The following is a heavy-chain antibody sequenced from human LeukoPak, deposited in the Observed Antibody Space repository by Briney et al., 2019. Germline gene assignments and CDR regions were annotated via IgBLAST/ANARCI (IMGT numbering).Heavy chain of an antibody. V-gene: IGHV4-39*07. CDR2: IYTSGST. D-gene: IGHD3-10*01. CDR3: ARDSGYYYYMDV. J-gene: IGHJ6*03. Sequence: TSETLSLTCTVSGGSIRSSTYYWGWIRQPPGKELEWIGSIYTSGSTNYNPSLKSRVTMSVDTSKNQFSLKLSSVTAADTAVYYCARDSGYYYYMDVWGKGTTVTISS. CDR1: GGSIRSSTYY.